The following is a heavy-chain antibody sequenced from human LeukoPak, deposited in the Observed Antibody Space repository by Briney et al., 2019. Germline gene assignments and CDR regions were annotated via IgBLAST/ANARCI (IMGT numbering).Heavy chain of an antibody. D-gene: IGHD4-17*01. CDR3: AKDATEYGDSHFDC. Sequence: GGSLRLSCAASGSTFSSYGMHWVRQAPGKGLEWVAVIWNDGSHEYYADSEKGRFTTSRDNSRNTVYLQMKSLRAEDTAVYYCAKDATEYGDSHFDCWGQGTLVTVSS. CDR1: GSTFSSYG. J-gene: IGHJ4*02. CDR2: IWNDGSHE. V-gene: IGHV3-33*06.